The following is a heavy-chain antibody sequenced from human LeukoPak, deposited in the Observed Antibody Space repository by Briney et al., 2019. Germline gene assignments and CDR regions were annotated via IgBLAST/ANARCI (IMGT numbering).Heavy chain of an antibody. CDR2: ISSSGSTI. CDR3: ASSVLYYYDSSDQAFDI. D-gene: IGHD3-22*01. CDR1: GFTFSDYY. V-gene: IGHV3-11*01. Sequence: GGSLRLSCAASGFTFSDYYMSWIRQAPGKGLEWVSYISSSGSTIYYADSVEGRFTISRDNAKNSLYLQMNSLRAEDTAVYYCASSVLYYYDSSDQAFDIWGQGTMVTVSS. J-gene: IGHJ3*02.